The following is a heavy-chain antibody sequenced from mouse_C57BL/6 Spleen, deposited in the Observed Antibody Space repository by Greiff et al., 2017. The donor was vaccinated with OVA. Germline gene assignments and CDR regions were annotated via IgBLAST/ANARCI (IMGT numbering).Heavy chain of an antibody. CDR2: ISGGGGNT. J-gene: IGHJ1*03. D-gene: IGHD1-1*01. Sequence: EVKLVESGGGLVKPGGSLKLSCAASGFTFSSYTMSWVRQTPEKRLEWVATISGGGGNTYYPDSVKGRFTISRDNAKNTLYLQMSSLRSEDTALYYCARHMDYGSSYWYFDVWGTGTTVTVSS. V-gene: IGHV5-9*01. CDR1: GFTFSSYT. CDR3: ARHMDYGSSYWYFDV.